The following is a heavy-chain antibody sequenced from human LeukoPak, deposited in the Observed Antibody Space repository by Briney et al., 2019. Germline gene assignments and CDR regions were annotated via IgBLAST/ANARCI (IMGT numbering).Heavy chain of an antibody. CDR3: ARASVLWFGELVSFDP. V-gene: IGHV3-48*03. J-gene: IGHJ5*02. CDR1: GFTFSSYE. Sequence: PGGSLRLSCAASGFTFSSYEMNWVRQAPGKGLEWVSYISSSGSTIYYADSVKGRFTISRDNAKNTLYLQMNSLRAEDTAVYYCARASVLWFGELVSFDPWGQGTLVTVSS. CDR2: ISSSGSTI. D-gene: IGHD3-10*01.